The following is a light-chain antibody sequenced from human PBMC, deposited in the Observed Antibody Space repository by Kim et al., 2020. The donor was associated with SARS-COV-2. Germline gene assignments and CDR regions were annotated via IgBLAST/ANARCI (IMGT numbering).Light chain of an antibody. J-gene: IGLJ3*02. CDR3: LLSYSGARQV. CDR1: TGAVTSGHY. CDR2: DTS. V-gene: IGLV7-46*01. Sequence: QAVVTQEPLLTVSPGGTVTLTCGSSTGAVTSGHYPYWFQQKPGQAPRTLIYDTSNKHSWTPARFSGSLLGGKAALTLSGAQPEDEAEYYCLLSYSGARQVFGGGTQLTVL.